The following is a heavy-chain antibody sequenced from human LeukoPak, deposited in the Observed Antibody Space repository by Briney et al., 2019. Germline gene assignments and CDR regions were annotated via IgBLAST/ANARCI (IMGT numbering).Heavy chain of an antibody. D-gene: IGHD5-12*01. V-gene: IGHV3-21*01. CDR3: ASGYDVGIDF. CDR2: ISSIGSYI. CDR1: GFTFSSYS. Sequence: GGSLRLSCAASGFTFSSYSMKWVRQAPGKGLEWVSFISSIGSYIYYADSVKGRFTISRDNAKNSLYLHMNSLRAEDTAVNYCASGYDVGIDFWGQGTLVTVSS. J-gene: IGHJ4*02.